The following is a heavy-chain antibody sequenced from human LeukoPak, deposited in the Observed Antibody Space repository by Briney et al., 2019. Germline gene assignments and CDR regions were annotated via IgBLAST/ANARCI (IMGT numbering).Heavy chain of an antibody. CDR2: ISSSGSYI. Sequence: GGSLRLSSAASGFTFSSFIINSGGQAPGKGLEVVSAISSSGSYIYYADAVNGRFTISRDNAKNTRYLQMSSLRAEDTAVYYCAREAPTPPYYSYYYIDFWGKGTTVTVSS. D-gene: IGHD2-15*01. V-gene: IGHV3-21*01. CDR3: AREAPTPPYYSYYYIDF. J-gene: IGHJ6*03. CDR1: GFTFSSFI.